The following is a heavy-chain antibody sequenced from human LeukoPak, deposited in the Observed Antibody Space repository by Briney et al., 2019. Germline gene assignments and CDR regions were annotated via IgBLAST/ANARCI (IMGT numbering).Heavy chain of an antibody. J-gene: IGHJ4*02. Sequence: PSETLSLTSAVYGGSFSGYYWTWIRQPPGKGLEWIGEINHSGSTNYNPSLKSRVTISVDTSKNQFSLKLSSVTAADTAVYYCARGKGSGWTFDYWGQGTLVTVSS. D-gene: IGHD6-19*01. V-gene: IGHV4-34*01. CDR2: INHSGST. CDR1: GGSFSGYY. CDR3: ARGKGSGWTFDY.